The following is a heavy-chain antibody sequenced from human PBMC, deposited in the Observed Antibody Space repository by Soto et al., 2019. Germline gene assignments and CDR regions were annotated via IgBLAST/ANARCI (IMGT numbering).Heavy chain of an antibody. CDR3: ASSMGRGGNDY. V-gene: IGHV3-7*05. Sequence: EVQLVESGGGLVKPGGSLRLSCAASGFPFSDYGMSWVRQAPGKGLEWVANIKTDGSEKYYVDPVKGRFTISRDNAKNSLYLQMNSLRAEDTAVYYCASSMGRGGNDYWGQGTLVAVSS. D-gene: IGHD3-10*01. CDR1: GFPFSDYG. CDR2: IKTDGSEK. J-gene: IGHJ4*02.